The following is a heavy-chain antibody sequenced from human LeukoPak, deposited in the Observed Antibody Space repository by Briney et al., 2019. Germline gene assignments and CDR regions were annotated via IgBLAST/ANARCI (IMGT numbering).Heavy chain of an antibody. V-gene: IGHV4-59*01. CDR2: IYYSGNT. CDR1: GGSISSYY. J-gene: IGHJ6*02. CDR3: ARGFGEVIRSDYYYYGMGV. Sequence: SETLSLTCTVSGGSISSYYWSWIRQPPGKALEWIAYIYYSGNTHYNPSLRSRVTISVDTSKNQVSLKLSSVSAADTAEYYCARGFGEVIRSDYYYYGMGVWGQGTTVTVSS. D-gene: IGHD3-3*01.